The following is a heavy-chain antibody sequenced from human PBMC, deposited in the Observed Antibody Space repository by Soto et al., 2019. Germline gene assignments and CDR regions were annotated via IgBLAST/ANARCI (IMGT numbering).Heavy chain of an antibody. Sequence: GGSLRLSCAASGFTFSSYAMSWVRQAPGKGLEWVSAISGSGGSTYYADSVKGRFTISRDNSKNTLYLQMNSLRAKDTAVYYCAKLWSSGWYSYDYWGQGTLVTVSS. V-gene: IGHV3-23*01. J-gene: IGHJ4*02. CDR2: ISGSGGST. CDR3: AKLWSSGWYSYDY. CDR1: GFTFSSYA. D-gene: IGHD6-19*01.